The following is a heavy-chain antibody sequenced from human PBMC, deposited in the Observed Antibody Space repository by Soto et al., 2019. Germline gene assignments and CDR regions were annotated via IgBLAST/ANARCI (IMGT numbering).Heavy chain of an antibody. D-gene: IGHD3-16*01. CDR2: MNPNIGKT. CDR3: ARALRYYYYMDV. V-gene: IGHV1-69*10. J-gene: IGHJ6*03. Sequence: GASVKVSCKASGNTFTRYDINWVRQATGQGLEWMGWMNPNIGKTNYAQKFQGRVTITADKSTSTAYMELSSLRSEDTAVYYCARALRYYYYMDVWGKGTTVTVSS. CDR1: GNTFTRYD.